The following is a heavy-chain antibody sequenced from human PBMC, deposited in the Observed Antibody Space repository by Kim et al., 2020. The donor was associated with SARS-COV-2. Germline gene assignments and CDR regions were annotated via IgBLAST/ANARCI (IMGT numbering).Heavy chain of an antibody. Sequence: GGSLRLSCAASGFTFSSYSMNWVRQAPGKGLEWVSSISSSSSYIYYADSVKGRFTISRDNAKNSLYLQMNSLRAEDTAVYYCARVGLPAAGQPFDYWGQGTLVTVSS. CDR1: GFTFSSYS. J-gene: IGHJ4*02. V-gene: IGHV3-21*01. CDR2: ISSSSSYI. CDR3: ARVGLPAAGQPFDY. D-gene: IGHD6-13*01.